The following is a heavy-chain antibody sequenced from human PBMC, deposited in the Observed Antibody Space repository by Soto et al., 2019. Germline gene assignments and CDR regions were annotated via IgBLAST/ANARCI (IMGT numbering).Heavy chain of an antibody. D-gene: IGHD4-17*01. CDR3: ARDLLDTTVDYYFDY. CDR2: IYHTGSS. J-gene: IGHJ4*02. Sequence: SETLSLTCTVSGDSLSSGTYYWSWIRQPPGKGLEWIGYIYHTGSSRSNQSLNSRVTISIDTSKNQFSLELRSVTAADTAFYYCARDLLDTTVDYYFDYWGPGRLVTVSS. CDR1: GDSLSSGTYY. V-gene: IGHV4-30-4*01.